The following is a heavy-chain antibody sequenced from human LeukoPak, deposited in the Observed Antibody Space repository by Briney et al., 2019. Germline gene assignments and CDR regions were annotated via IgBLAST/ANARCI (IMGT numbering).Heavy chain of an antibody. CDR1: GGSFSDYY. J-gene: IGHJ4*02. V-gene: IGHV4-34*01. D-gene: IGHD6-13*01. CDR3: ARHGEAAGIDY. Sequence: SETLSLTCAVYGGSFSDYYWSWIRQPPGKGLEWIGEINHSGSTNYNPSLKSRVTISVDTSKNQFSLKLSSVTAADTAVYYCARHGEAAGIDYWGQGTLVTVSS. CDR2: INHSGST.